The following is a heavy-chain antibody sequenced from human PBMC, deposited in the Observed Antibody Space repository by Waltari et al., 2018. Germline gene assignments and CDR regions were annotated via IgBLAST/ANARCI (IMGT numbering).Heavy chain of an antibody. CDR1: GFTFGDYA. V-gene: IGHV3-9*01. D-gene: IGHD3-16*01. CDR2: ISWNSGTI. CDR3: AKDSQGAPREFDY. J-gene: IGHJ4*02. Sequence: EVKLVESGGGLVQPGRSLRLSCAGSGFTFGDYAMHWVRQAPGKGLEWVAGISWNSGTIVYADSVKGRFTISRDNTKDSLYLQMNSLRVDDAALYFCAKDSQGAPREFDYWGQGTLVTVSS.